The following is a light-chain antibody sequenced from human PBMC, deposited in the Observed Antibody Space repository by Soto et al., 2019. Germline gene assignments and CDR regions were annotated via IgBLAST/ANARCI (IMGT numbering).Light chain of an antibody. Sequence: IVMPQSPDTLSVSPGERATLSCRASRSVSSNLAWYQQKPGQAPRLLIYGASTRATGIPARFSGSGSGTEFTLTISSLQSEDFAVYYCQQRSNWPPGITFGQGTRLEIK. V-gene: IGKV3D-15*01. CDR2: GAS. CDR1: RSVSSN. CDR3: QQRSNWPPGIT. J-gene: IGKJ5*01.